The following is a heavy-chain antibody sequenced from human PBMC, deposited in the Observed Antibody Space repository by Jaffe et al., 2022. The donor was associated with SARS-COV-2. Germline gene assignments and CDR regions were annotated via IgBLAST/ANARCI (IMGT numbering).Heavy chain of an antibody. Sequence: QVQLVESGGGVVQPGRSLRLSCAASGFTFSSYGMHWVRQAPGKGLEWVAVIWYDGSNKYYADSVKGRFTISRDNSKNTLYLQMNSLRAEDTAVYYCARVPSYGYSSSGGFDYWGQGTLVTVSS. CDR2: IWYDGSNK. J-gene: IGHJ4*02. D-gene: IGHD6-6*01. V-gene: IGHV3-33*01. CDR3: ARVPSYGYSSSGGFDY. CDR1: GFTFSSYG.